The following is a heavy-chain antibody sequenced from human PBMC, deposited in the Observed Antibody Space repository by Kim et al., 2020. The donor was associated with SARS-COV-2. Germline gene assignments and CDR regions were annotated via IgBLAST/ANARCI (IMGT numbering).Heavy chain of an antibody. Sequence: GGSLRLSCSASGFTFSNYAMHWVRQAPGKGLEYVSAVSYNGGSTYYEDSVKGRFTISRDNSKNTLYLQMSSLKPEDTAVYYCVKDHSPGYSGSYYFDYWGQGTLVTVSS. CDR2: VSYNGGST. CDR1: GFTFSNYA. D-gene: IGHD1-26*01. J-gene: IGHJ4*02. CDR3: VKDHSPGYSGSYYFDY. V-gene: IGHV3-64D*09.